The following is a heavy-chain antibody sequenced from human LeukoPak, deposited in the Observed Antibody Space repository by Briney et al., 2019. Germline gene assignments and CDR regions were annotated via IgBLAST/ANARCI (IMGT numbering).Heavy chain of an antibody. Sequence: PSETLSLTCSVSSDSISGYYWSWLRQPPGKGLEWIGYIYYSGNTYYNPSLKSRVTISLDTSKNQFSLSLSSVTAADTAVYYCARGNLVATLYFDYWGQGALVTVSS. CDR1: SDSISGYY. J-gene: IGHJ4*02. CDR3: ARGNLVATLYFDY. D-gene: IGHD5-12*01. CDR2: IYYSGNT. V-gene: IGHV4-59*01.